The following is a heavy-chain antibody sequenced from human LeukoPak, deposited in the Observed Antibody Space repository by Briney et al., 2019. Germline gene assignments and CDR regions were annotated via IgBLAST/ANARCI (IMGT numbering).Heavy chain of an antibody. CDR1: GGSFSGYY. CDR3: ARALRGVTPLAY. V-gene: IGHV4-34*01. D-gene: IGHD2-21*02. J-gene: IGHJ4*02. CDR2: INHSGST. Sequence: PSETLSLTCAVYGGSFSGYYWSWIRQPPGKGLEWIGEINHSGSTNYNPSLKSRVTISVDTSKNQFSLKLSSVTAADTAVYYCARALRGVTPLAYWGQGTLSPSPQ.